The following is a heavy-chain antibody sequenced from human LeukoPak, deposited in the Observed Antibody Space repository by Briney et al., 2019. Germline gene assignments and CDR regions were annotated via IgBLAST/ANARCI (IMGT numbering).Heavy chain of an antibody. V-gene: IGHV3-23*01. CDR3: AKDLRGEGQYSYGLVY. J-gene: IGHJ4*02. Sequence: GGSLRLSCAASGFTFSDYTIHWVRQAPGKGLEWVSAISGSGGSTYYADSVKGRFTISRDNSKNTLYLQMNSLRADDTAVYYCAKDLRGEGQYSYGLVYWGQGTLVTVSS. CDR2: ISGSGGST. D-gene: IGHD5-18*01. CDR1: GFTFSDYT.